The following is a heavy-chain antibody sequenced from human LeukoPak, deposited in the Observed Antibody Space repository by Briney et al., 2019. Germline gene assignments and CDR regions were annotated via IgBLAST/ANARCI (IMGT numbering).Heavy chain of an antibody. J-gene: IGHJ4*02. Sequence: SETLSLTCAVYGGSFSGYYWSWIRQPPGKGLEWIGEINHSGSTNYNPSLKSRVTISVNTSKNQFSLKLSSVTAADTAVYYCARGLRQLVRSWHYWGQGTLVTVSS. CDR2: INHSGST. CDR3: ARGLRQLVRSWHY. CDR1: GGSFSGYY. V-gene: IGHV4-34*01. D-gene: IGHD6-6*01.